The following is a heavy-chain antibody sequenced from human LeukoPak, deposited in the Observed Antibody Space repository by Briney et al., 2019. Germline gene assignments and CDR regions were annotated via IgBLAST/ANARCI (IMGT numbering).Heavy chain of an antibody. Sequence: SETLSLTCAVYGGSFSGYYWSWIRQPPGKGLEWIGEINHSGSTNYNPSLKSRVTISVDTSKNQFSLKLSSVTAADTAVYYCARGLSYDSSGYHPRWFDPWGQGTLVTVSS. D-gene: IGHD3-22*01. CDR2: INHSGST. V-gene: IGHV4-34*01. CDR1: GGSFSGYY. CDR3: ARGLSYDSSGYHPRWFDP. J-gene: IGHJ5*02.